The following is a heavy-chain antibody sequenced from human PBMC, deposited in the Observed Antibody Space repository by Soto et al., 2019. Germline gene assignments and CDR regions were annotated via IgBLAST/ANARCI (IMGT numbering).Heavy chain of an antibody. CDR3: GRGRAYGSGSYCIDY. Sequence: QPGGSLRLSCENSGFSFSDYDMHWVRLAPGKGLQWVSAVGTEGDTYYPDFVKGRFTVTRYKGKKSLVLDMKTLSAGDTSIYCCGRGRAYGSGSYCIDYWGQGT. D-gene: IGHD3-10*01. V-gene: IGHV3-13*01. CDR1: GFSFSDYD. J-gene: IGHJ4*02. CDR2: VGTEGDT.